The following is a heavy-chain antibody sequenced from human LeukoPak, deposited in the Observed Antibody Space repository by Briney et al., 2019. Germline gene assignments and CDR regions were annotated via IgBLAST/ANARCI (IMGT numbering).Heavy chain of an antibody. D-gene: IGHD3-22*01. Sequence: GGSLRLSCAASGFTVSDRYMSWVRQAPGKGLEWVSILYSDGSTYYADSVEGRFTISRDNSKNTLFFQMNSLRVEDTAVYYCAKSERLTMIGGWAPTFDSWGQGTLVTVSS. CDR2: LYSDGST. V-gene: IGHV3-66*01. CDR3: AKSERLTMIGGWAPTFDS. J-gene: IGHJ4*02. CDR1: GFTVSDRY.